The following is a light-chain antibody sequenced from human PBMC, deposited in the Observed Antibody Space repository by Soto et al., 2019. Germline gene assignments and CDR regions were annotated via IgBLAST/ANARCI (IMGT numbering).Light chain of an antibody. CDR2: GAS. J-gene: IGKJ5*01. CDR3: QQNFHTPPA. Sequence: DIQMTQSPSSLSASVGDRVTITCRASQTISYFLNWYQQKPGKAPKLLLHGASTLQTGVPSRFTGSGSGTEFTLTISSLQPEDFAIYYCQQNFHTPPAFGQGTRLEIK. CDR1: QTISYF. V-gene: IGKV1-39*01.